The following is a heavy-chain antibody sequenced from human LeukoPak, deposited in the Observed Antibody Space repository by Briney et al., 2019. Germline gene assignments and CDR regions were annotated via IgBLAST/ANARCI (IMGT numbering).Heavy chain of an antibody. D-gene: IGHD1-14*01. CDR2: ISYDGTNK. CDR1: GFTFSTYA. J-gene: IGHJ5*02. CDR3: AKSRLTPHP. V-gene: IGHV3-30*07. Sequence: GGSLRLSCAASGFTFSTYAIHWVRQAPGKGLEWVAVISYDGTNKNYADSVKGRFTVSRDNSKNTLYLQMSSLRAEDTAVYYCAKSRLTPHPWGQGTLVTVSS.